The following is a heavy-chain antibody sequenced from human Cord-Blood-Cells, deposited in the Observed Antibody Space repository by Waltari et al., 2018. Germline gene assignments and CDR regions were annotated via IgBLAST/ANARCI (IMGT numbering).Heavy chain of an antibody. CDR2: MNPNSGNT. CDR1: GYTFTSYH. J-gene: IGHJ3*02. Sequence: QVQLVQSGAEVKKHGASVKVSCKASGYTFTSYHTNWVRQATGQGLEWMGWMNPNSGNTGYAQKFQGRVTITRNTSISTAYMELSSLRSEDTAVYYCARSDGNGIGAFDIWGQGTMVTVSS. CDR3: ARSDGNGIGAFDI. D-gene: IGHD2-21*01. V-gene: IGHV1-8*03.